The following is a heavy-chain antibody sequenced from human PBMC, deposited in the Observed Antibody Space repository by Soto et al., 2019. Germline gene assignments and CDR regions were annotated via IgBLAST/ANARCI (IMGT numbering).Heavy chain of an antibody. CDR1: GFTFSSYA. V-gene: IGHV3-23*01. CDR3: AKRPTESGQYYFDY. J-gene: IGHJ4*02. CDR2: ISGSGGRT. Sequence: EVQLLESGGGLVQPGGSLRLSCAASGFTFSSYAMSWVRQAPGKGLEWVSAISGSGGRTYYADSVTGRITISRDNSKNTLYLQRNSLRAEDTATYYCAKRPTESGQYYFDYWGQGTLVTVSS.